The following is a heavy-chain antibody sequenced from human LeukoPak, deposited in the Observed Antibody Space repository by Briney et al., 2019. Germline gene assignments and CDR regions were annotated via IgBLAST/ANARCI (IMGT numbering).Heavy chain of an antibody. D-gene: IGHD2-2*01. CDR1: GGSLSRSSYY. Sequence: FGTLFLPRTVSGGSLSRSSYYLGGGRPPPRKGGGGVGGIYYSGSTYYNPSLKSRVTISVDTSKNQFSLKLSSVTAADTAVYYCARHPYCSSTSCAFYYMDVWGKGTTVTVSS. V-gene: IGHV4-39*01. CDR3: ARHPYCSSTSCAFYYMDV. CDR2: IYYSGST. J-gene: IGHJ6*03.